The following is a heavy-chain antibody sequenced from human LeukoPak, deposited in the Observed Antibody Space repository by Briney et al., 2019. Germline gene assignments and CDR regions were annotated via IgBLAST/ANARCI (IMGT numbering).Heavy chain of an antibody. CDR3: AREVADCSGGSCYSRLGPRGYYYYYYMDV. CDR1: GFTFSSYW. J-gene: IGHJ6*03. CDR2: IKQDGSEK. Sequence: GGSLRLSCAASGFTFSSYWMSWVRQAPGKGLEWVANIKQDGSEKYYVDSVKGRFTISRDNAKNSLYLQMNSLRAEDTAVYYCAREVADCSGGSCYSRLGPRGYYYYYYMDVWGKGTTVTVSS. D-gene: IGHD2-15*01. V-gene: IGHV3-7*01.